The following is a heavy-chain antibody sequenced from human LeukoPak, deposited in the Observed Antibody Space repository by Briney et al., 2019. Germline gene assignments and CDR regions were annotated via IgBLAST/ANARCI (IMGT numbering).Heavy chain of an antibody. CDR1: GGSISSYY. D-gene: IGHD2-8*02. J-gene: IGHJ4*02. CDR3: AGHHPRNTVDF. V-gene: IGHV4-59*08. Sequence: PSETLSLTCTVSGGSISSYYWSWIRQPPGKGLEWIAYISDIGSIKYNPSLKSRVTISLETSKNQFSLKLSSVTAADTAVYYCAGHHPRNTVDFWGQGTLVTVSS. CDR2: ISDIGSI.